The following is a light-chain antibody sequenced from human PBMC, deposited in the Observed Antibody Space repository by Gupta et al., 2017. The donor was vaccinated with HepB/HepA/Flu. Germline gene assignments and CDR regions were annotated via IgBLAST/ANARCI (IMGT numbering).Light chain of an antibody. CDR3: QYYDNSMSNYV. J-gene: IGLJ1*01. V-gene: IGLV1-40*01. Sequence: QSVLTQPPSMSGAPGQRVTISCTGSSSNIGAGYNVHWYQQFPGTATNLLFDGNNNRPLGVPDRFSASRAGTSASPTTTGLQAEEEADYYWQYYDNSMSNYVFGTGTKVTVL. CDR1: SSNIGAGYN. CDR2: GNN.